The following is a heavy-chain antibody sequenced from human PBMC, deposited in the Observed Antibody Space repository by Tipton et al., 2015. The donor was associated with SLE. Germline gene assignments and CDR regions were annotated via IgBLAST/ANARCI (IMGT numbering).Heavy chain of an antibody. Sequence: TLSLTCTVSGGSLSSHYWSWIRQPPGKGLEWIGDIYYSGSTNHNPSLKSRVTISVDTSKNQFSLQLSSVTAADTAVYYCARGSDGEYVGYVDVWGPGTLVTVSS. V-gene: IGHV4-59*08. CDR2: IYYSGST. J-gene: IGHJ2*01. D-gene: IGHD2-8*02. CDR3: ARGSDGEYVGYVDV. CDR1: GGSLSSHY.